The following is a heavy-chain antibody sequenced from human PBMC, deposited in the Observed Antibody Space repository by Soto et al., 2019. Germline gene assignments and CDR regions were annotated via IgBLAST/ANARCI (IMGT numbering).Heavy chain of an antibody. Sequence: APGQGLEWMGGIIPIFGTANYAQKFQDRVTITEDKSTSSAYMELSSLRSEATAVYYGARGYSSSWYFFDPWGQGTRVTVSS. D-gene: IGHD6-13*01. V-gene: IGHV1-69*06. CDR3: ARGYSSSWYFFDP. CDR2: IIPIFGTA. J-gene: IGHJ5*02.